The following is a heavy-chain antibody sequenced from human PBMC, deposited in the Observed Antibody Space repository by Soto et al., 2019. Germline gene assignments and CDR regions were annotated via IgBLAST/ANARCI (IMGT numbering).Heavy chain of an antibody. CDR3: ARSYYDFWSGPKSPPKDKYYMDV. CDR1: GGSISIYY. V-gene: IGHV4-59*01. CDR2: IYYSGST. Sequence: SETLSLTCTVSGGSISIYYWSWIRQPPGKGLEWIGYIYYSGSTNYNPSLKSRVTISVDTSKNQFSLKLSSVTAADTAVYYCARSYYDFWSGPKSPPKDKYYMDVWGKGTTVTVSS. J-gene: IGHJ6*03. D-gene: IGHD3-3*01.